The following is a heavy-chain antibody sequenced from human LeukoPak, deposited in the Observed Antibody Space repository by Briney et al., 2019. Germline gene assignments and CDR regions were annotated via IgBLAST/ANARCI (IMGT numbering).Heavy chain of an antibody. D-gene: IGHD3-3*01. V-gene: IGHV1-18*01. Sequence: GASVKLSCKASGYTFTSYGISWVRQAPGQGLEWIGWISGYNGNTNYAQKLQGRFTMTTDTSKSTAYMELRSLRSDDTAVYYCASQTYYDFWSGYPSYYYYYMDVWGKGTTVTVSS. CDR2: ISGYNGNT. CDR1: GYTFTSYG. J-gene: IGHJ6*03. CDR3: ASQTYYDFWSGYPSYYYYYMDV.